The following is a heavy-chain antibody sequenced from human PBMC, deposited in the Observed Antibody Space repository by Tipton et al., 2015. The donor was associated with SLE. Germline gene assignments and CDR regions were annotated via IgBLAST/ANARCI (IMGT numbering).Heavy chain of an antibody. CDR3: ARRHYSGPFDS. Sequence: TLSLTCTASGGSISSSSYYWGWIRQPPGKGLEWIGSIFYAGSTYYNPSLKSRVSFSIDTSKHQFSLKLNSVTAADTAVYYCARRHYSGPFDSWGQGTLVTVSS. CDR2: IFYAGST. J-gene: IGHJ4*02. V-gene: IGHV4-39*07. D-gene: IGHD5-12*01. CDR1: GGSISSSSYY.